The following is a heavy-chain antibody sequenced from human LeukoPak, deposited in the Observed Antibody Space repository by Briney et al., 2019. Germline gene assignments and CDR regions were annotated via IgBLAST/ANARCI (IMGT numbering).Heavy chain of an antibody. D-gene: IGHD5-12*01. J-gene: IGHJ4*02. V-gene: IGHV1-2*02. CDR3: ARIFECGYSGYDCDY. CDR1: GYTFTGYY. Sequence: ASVKVSCKASGYTFTGYYMHWVRQAPGQGLEWMGWINPSSGGTNYAQKFQGRVTMTRDTSISTAYMELSRLRSDDTAVYYCARIFECGYSGYDCDYWGQGTLVTVSS. CDR2: INPSSGGT.